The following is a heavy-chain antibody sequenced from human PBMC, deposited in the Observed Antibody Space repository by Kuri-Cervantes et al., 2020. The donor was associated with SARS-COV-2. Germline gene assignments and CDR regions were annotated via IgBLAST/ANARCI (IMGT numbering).Heavy chain of an antibody. CDR1: GESFSGYY. Sequence: GSLRLSCAFYGESFSGYYWNWIRQSPGKGLQWIGEVNHRGSTNCNPSLKSRVTISVDTSKNQFSLKLSSVTAADTAVYYCARPAGGRVPAAGWYFDLWGRGTLVTVSS. D-gene: IGHD2-2*01. J-gene: IGHJ2*01. CDR3: ARPAGGRVPAAGWYFDL. CDR2: VNHRGST. V-gene: IGHV4-34*01.